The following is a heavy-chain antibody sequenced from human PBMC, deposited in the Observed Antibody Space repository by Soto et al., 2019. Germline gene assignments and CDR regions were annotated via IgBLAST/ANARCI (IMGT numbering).Heavy chain of an antibody. Sequence: SETLSLTCAVYGGSFSGYYWSWIRQPPGKGLEWIGEINHSGSTNYNPSLKSRVTISVDTSKNQFSLKLSSVTAADTAVYYCARGLSASGAAGSHFDYWGQGXLVTVYS. CDR2: INHSGST. V-gene: IGHV4-34*01. CDR3: ARGLSASGAAGSHFDY. J-gene: IGHJ4*02. D-gene: IGHD6-13*01. CDR1: GGSFSGYY.